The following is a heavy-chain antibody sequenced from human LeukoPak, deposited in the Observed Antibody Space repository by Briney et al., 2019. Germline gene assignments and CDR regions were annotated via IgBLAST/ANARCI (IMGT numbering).Heavy chain of an antibody. CDR2: IKQDGSEK. Sequence: GGSLRLSCAASGFTFSSYWMSWVRQAPGKGLEWVANIKQDGSEKYYVDSVKGRFTISRDNAKNSLYLQMNSLRAEDTAVYYCARLNGGCYSIAPRHFDYWGQGTLVTVSS. J-gene: IGHJ4*02. CDR1: GFTFSSYW. D-gene: IGHD1-26*01. CDR3: ARLNGGCYSIAPRHFDY. V-gene: IGHV3-7*03.